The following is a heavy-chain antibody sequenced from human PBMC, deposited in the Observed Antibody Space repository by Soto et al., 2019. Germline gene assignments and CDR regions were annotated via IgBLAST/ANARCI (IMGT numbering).Heavy chain of an antibody. CDR3: ARDRNWTQVAATLIGPSDAFDI. CDR2: INPNSGGT. V-gene: IGHV1-2*02. D-gene: IGHD2-15*01. J-gene: IGHJ3*02. CDR1: GCTLTGYY. Sequence: ASVKVACKASGCTLTGYYMDWVRHAPGQGLESMGLINPNSGGTNYAQKFQGSFTMTRDTSISTAYMELSRLRSDDTAVYYCARDRNWTQVAATLIGPSDAFDIWAQGTMVTVSS.